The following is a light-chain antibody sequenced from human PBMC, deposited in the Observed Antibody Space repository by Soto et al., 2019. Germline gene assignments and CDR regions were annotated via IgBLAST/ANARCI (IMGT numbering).Light chain of an antibody. CDR2: GNT. CDR1: SSNIGADYD. J-gene: IGLJ3*02. V-gene: IGLV1-40*01. Sequence: QSVLTQPPSVSGAPGQRVTISCTGSSSNIGADYDVQWYQQLLGTAPKLLIYGNTNRPSGVPDRFSGSKSGTSASLAITGLQAEDEADYYCQSYDSSLSGSGVFGGGTKLTVL. CDR3: QSYDSSLSGSGV.